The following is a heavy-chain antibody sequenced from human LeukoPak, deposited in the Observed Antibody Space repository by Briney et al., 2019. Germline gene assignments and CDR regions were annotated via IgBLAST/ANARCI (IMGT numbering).Heavy chain of an antibody. CDR2: INPSGGST. CDR3: ARTGGGYYDTRY. Sequence: ASVKVSCKASGYTFTSYYMHWVRQAPGQGLESMGIINPSGGSTSYAQKFQGRVTMTRDTSTSTVYMELSSLRSEDTAVYYCARTGGGYYDTRYWGQGTLVTVSS. J-gene: IGHJ4*02. D-gene: IGHD3-22*01. V-gene: IGHV1-46*01. CDR1: GYTFTSYY.